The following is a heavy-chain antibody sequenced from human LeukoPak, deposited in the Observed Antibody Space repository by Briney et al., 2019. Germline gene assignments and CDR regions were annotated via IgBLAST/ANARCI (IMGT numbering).Heavy chain of an antibody. CDR2: IKEDGSKK. D-gene: IGHD3-22*01. Sequence: PGGSLRLSCAASGFTFSIHWMTWVRQAPGKGLEWVANIKEDGSKKNYVDSVKGRFTISRDNAKNSLYLQMNSLRAEDTAVYHCATPLDYYDSSGYHQGGDWGQGTLVTVSS. J-gene: IGHJ4*02. CDR1: GFTFSIHW. CDR3: ATPLDYYDSSGYHQGGD. V-gene: IGHV3-7*03.